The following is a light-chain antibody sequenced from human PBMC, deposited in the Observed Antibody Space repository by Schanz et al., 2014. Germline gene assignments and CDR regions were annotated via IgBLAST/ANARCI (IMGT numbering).Light chain of an antibody. CDR3: QQYDNLPLT. J-gene: IGKJ3*01. CDR2: DAS. Sequence: IQLTQSPSSLSASVGDRVTITCRASQNIGTWLAWYQQKPGKAPNLLIYDASDLETGVPSRFSGGGSGTHFTFTISSLQPEDIATYYCQQYDNLPLTFGPGTKVDIK. CDR1: QNIGTW. V-gene: IGKV1-33*01.